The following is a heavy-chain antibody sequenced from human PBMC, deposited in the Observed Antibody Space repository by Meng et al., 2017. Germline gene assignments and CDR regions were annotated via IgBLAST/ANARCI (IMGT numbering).Heavy chain of an antibody. CDR3: ARDPMSVLPYMPHAPWFDP. J-gene: IGHJ5*02. CDR2: ISYDGSNK. D-gene: IGHD3-10*01. Sequence: GESLKISCVASGFTFSNYLMNWVRQAPGKGLEWVAVISYDGSNKYYADSVKGRFTISRDNSKNTLYLQMNSLRAEDTAVYYCARDPMSVLPYMPHAPWFDPWGQGTLVTVSS. CDR1: GFTFSNYL. V-gene: IGHV3-30*04.